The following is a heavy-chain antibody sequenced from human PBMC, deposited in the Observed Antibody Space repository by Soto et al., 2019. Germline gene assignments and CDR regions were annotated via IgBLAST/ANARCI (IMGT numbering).Heavy chain of an antibody. D-gene: IGHD6-13*01. J-gene: IGHJ4*02. CDR3: AKGALGSSSWYDFDY. CDR2: ISGSGGST. V-gene: IGHV3-23*01. CDR1: GFTSNNYA. Sequence: GGSLRLSCAASGFTSNNYAMNWVRQAPGKGLEWVSSISGSGGSTYYADSVKGRFTISRDNSKNTLYLQTNSLRAEDTAVYYCAKGALGSSSWYDFDYWGQGTLVTVSS.